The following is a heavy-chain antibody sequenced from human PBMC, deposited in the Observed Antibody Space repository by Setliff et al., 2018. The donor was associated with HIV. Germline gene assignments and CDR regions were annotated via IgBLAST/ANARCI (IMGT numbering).Heavy chain of an antibody. CDR2: INTNTGNP. CDR3: AREKTLGALDI. CDR1: GYNFTSYA. J-gene: IGHJ3*02. Sequence: ASVKVSCKASGYNFTSYAMNWVRQAPGQGLEWMGWINTNTGNPTYAQGFTGRFVFSLDTSVSTAFLQISSLKAEDTAVYFCAREKTLGALDIWGQGTMVTVSS. V-gene: IGHV7-4-1*02.